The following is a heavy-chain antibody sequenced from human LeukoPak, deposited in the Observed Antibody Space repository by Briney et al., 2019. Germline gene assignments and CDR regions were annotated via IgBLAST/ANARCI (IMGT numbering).Heavy chain of an antibody. D-gene: IGHD3-22*01. V-gene: IGHV3-53*01. J-gene: IGHJ1*01. CDR3: ATSSGYYPGYFQY. CDR2: IYGAAGT. CDR1: GFTVSTNY. Sequence: GGSPRLSCAASGFTVSTNYMSWVRLAPGKGLEWVSVIYGAAGTYYADTVKGRFTIPRDNSKNTLYLQMNSLRDEDTAVYYCATSSGYYPGYFQYWGQGTLVTVSS.